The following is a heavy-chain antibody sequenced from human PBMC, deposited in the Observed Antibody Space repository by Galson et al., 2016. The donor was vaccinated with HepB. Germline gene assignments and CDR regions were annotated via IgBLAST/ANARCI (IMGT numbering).Heavy chain of an antibody. CDR2: INAANGDT. V-gene: IGHV1-3*01. J-gene: IGHJ6*02. CDR1: GYTFTTYA. Sequence: KVSCKASGYTFTTYAMYWVRQAPGRRLEWMGWINAANGDTKYSQKLQGRGTITWDTSANTAYMELSSLRSEDTAVYYCARGHIVATVDYYYYGLDVWGQWTTVTVSS. CDR3: ARGHIVATVDYYYYGLDV. D-gene: IGHD5-12*01.